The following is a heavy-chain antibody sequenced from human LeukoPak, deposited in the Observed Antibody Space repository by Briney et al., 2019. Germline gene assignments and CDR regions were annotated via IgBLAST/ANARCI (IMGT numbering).Heavy chain of an antibody. D-gene: IGHD3-22*01. CDR3: ARGRHFDSDGYYSAFYFDS. Sequence: GASMTVSCKASGYIFIDYYVHWVRQAPGQGLEWMGWIKPDSGGTKYAQNFQGRVTMTRDTSTNTAYMDLSRLTSDDTAVYFCARGRHFDSDGYYSAFYFDSWGQGNLLIVSS. J-gene: IGHJ4*02. V-gene: IGHV1-2*02. CDR2: IKPDSGGT. CDR1: GYIFIDYY.